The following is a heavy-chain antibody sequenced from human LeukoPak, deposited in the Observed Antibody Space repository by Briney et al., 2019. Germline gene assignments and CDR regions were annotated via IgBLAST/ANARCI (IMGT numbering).Heavy chain of an antibody. Sequence: SETLSLTCSVYGGSFSGYYWSWIRQPPGKGLEWIGEINHSGSTNYNPSLKSRVTISVDTSKNQFSLKLISRTAAYTAVYYCARNAYYDIFTGRGHNWFDPWGQGTLVTVSS. CDR1: GGSFSGYY. J-gene: IGHJ5*02. V-gene: IGHV4-34*01. CDR2: INHSGST. D-gene: IGHD3-9*01. CDR3: ARNAYYDIFTGRGHNWFDP.